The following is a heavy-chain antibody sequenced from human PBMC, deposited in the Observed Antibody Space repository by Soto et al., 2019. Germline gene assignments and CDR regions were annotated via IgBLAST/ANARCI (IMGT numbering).Heavy chain of an antibody. Sequence: SETLSLTCTVSGGSISSYYWSWIRQPPGKGLEWIGYIYYSGSTNYNPSLKSRVTISVDTSKNQFSLKLSSVTAADTAVYYCARLRYYDLWSGYPPPEFDPWGQGTLVTVSS. D-gene: IGHD3-3*01. CDR3: ARLRYYDLWSGYPPPEFDP. CDR2: IYYSGST. V-gene: IGHV4-59*08. CDR1: GGSISSYY. J-gene: IGHJ5*02.